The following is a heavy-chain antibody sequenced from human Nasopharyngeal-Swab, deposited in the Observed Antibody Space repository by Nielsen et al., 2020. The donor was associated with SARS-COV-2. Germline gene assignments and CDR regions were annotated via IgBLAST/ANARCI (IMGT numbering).Heavy chain of an antibody. Sequence: GKSLKISCAASGFTVSGNFMTWVRQAPGKGLEWVSVIYSAGQTNYADSVKGRFTISRGDAENILYLQMNSLRAEDTAVYYCTRTLSASYMDVWGKGTTVTVSS. CDR2: IYSAGQT. V-gene: IGHV3-53*01. CDR3: TRTLSASYMDV. CDR1: GFTVSGNF. J-gene: IGHJ6*03.